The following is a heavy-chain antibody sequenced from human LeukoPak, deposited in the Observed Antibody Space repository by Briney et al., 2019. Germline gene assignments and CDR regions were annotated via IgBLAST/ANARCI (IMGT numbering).Heavy chain of an antibody. V-gene: IGHV5-51*01. Sequence: GESRKISCKGSGYSFTSYWIGWVRQMPGKGLEWMGIIYPGDSDTRYSPSFQGQVTISADKSISTAYLQWSSLKASDTAMYYCARAPHYYGSGSYYNEGAFDIWGQGTMVTVSS. J-gene: IGHJ3*02. CDR3: ARAPHYYGSGSYYNEGAFDI. D-gene: IGHD3-10*01. CDR1: GYSFTSYW. CDR2: IYPGDSDT.